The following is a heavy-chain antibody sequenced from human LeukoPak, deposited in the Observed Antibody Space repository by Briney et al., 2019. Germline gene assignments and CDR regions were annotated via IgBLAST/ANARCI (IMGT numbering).Heavy chain of an antibody. CDR3: ARACYCTDETCFLTPIHD. D-gene: IGHD2-21*01. V-gene: IGHV4-4*07. CDR2: IYTSGNT. CDR1: GASISSNY. Sequence: SETLSLTCSVSGASISSNYWTWIRQPAGKGLEWIGRIYTSGNTNYSPSLKSRVTISVDKSKNQFSLKLNSVTAADTAIYYCARACYCTDETCFLTPIHDWGRGILVTVSS. J-gene: IGHJ4*02.